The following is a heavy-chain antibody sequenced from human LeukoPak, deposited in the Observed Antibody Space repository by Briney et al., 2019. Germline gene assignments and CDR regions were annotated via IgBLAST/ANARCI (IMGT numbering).Heavy chain of an antibody. Sequence: GESLKISCKGSGYSFTNFWIGWVRQMPGKGLEWMGIIYPGDSDTRYSPSFQGQVTISADKSISTAYLQWSSLKASDTAMYYCARHSSGWASHHDYWGQGTLVTVSS. CDR3: ARHSSGWASHHDY. CDR1: GYSFTNFW. D-gene: IGHD6-19*01. CDR2: IYPGDSDT. J-gene: IGHJ4*02. V-gene: IGHV5-51*01.